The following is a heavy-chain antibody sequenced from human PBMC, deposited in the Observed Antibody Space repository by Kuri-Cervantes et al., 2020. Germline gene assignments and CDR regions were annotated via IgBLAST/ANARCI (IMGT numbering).Heavy chain of an antibody. CDR3: ARVGGTTQPDP. Sequence: SQTLSLTCAVYGGSFSGYYWSWIRQPPGKGLEWIGEINHSGSTNYNPSLKSRVTILVDTSKNQFSLKLSSVTAADTAVYYCARVGGTTQPDPWGQGTLVTVSS. CDR2: INHSGST. J-gene: IGHJ5*02. D-gene: IGHD1-7*01. CDR1: GGSFSGYY. V-gene: IGHV4-34*01.